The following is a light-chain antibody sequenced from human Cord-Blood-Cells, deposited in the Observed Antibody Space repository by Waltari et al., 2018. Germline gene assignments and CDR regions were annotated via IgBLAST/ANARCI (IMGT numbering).Light chain of an antibody. CDR3: QQRSNWPPWT. CDR2: DAS. Sequence: EIVLTQPPATLSLSPGERATLSCRASQSVSTSVAWYQQKTGLAPRLLIYDASNRATGTPAMVRGRGSGTDFTLTISSLEPEDFAVYYCQQRSNWPPWTLGQGTKVEL. CDR1: QSVSTS. J-gene: IGKJ1*01. V-gene: IGKV3-11*01.